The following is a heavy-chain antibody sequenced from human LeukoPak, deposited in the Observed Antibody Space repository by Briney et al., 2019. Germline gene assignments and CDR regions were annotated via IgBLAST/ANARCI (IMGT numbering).Heavy chain of an antibody. V-gene: IGHV1-18*01. Sequence: GASVTVSCKASGYTFTSYGISWVRQAPGQGLEWMGWISAYNGNTNYAQKLQGRVTMTTDTSTSTAYMELRSLRYDDTAVYYCAKLLGHYGSGSPADYWGQGTLVTVSS. J-gene: IGHJ4*02. CDR3: AKLLGHYGSGSPADY. D-gene: IGHD3-10*01. CDR2: ISAYNGNT. CDR1: GYTFTSYG.